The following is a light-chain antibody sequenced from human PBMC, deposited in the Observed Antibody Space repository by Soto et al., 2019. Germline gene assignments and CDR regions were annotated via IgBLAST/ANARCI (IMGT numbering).Light chain of an antibody. CDR3: QQHGTSPI. Sequence: VFPQSPGTMSLSPGERATLSCRASQAVSSILLAWYQQKPGQAPRLLIYGASSRATGIPDRFSGSGSGTDFTLTVSRLETEDFAVYYCQQHGTSPIFGGGTKVDIK. V-gene: IGKV3-20*01. CDR2: GAS. CDR1: QAVSSIL. J-gene: IGKJ4*01.